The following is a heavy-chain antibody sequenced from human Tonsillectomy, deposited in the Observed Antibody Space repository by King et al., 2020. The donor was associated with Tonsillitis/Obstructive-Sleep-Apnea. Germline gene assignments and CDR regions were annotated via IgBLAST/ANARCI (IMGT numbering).Heavy chain of an antibody. CDR2: IYYSGST. CDR1: GGSISSGGYY. J-gene: IGHJ4*02. Sequence: QLQESGPGLVKPSQTLSLTCTVSGGSISSGGYYWSWIRQHPGKGLEWIGYIYYSGSTYYNPSIKSRVTISVDTSKNQFSLRLHSVTAADTAVYYWARGPLPGAWYYFDYWGQGTLVTVSS. CDR3: ARGPLPGAWYYFDY. D-gene: IGHD2-2*01. V-gene: IGHV4-31*03.